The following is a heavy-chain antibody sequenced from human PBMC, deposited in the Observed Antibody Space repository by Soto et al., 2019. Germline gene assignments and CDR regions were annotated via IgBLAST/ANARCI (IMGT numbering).Heavy chain of an antibody. CDR1: RFMFSSYW. D-gene: IGHD3-10*01. V-gene: IGHV3-74*01. Sequence: GGSLRLSCAASRFMFSSYWMHWVRQAPGKGLVWVSRINSDGGTTTYADSVKGRFTISRDNAKNTLYLQMNSLRPEDTGVYYCVRSRSGAVADSFDLWGQGTLVTVSS. CDR3: VRSRSGAVADSFDL. J-gene: IGHJ4*02. CDR2: INSDGGTT.